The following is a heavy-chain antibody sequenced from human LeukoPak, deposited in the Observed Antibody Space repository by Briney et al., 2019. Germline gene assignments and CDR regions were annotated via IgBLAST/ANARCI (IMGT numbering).Heavy chain of an antibody. D-gene: IGHD3-10*01. CDR3: ARFRSGASYYFDY. CDR2: INHSGST. V-gene: IGHV4-34*01. CDR1: GFTFSSYA. J-gene: IGHJ4*02. Sequence: GSLRLSCAASGFTFSSYAMSWVRQPPGKGLEWIGEINHSGSTNYNPSLKSRVTISVDTSKNQFSLKLTSVTAADTAVYYCARFRSGASYYFDYWGQGILVTVSS.